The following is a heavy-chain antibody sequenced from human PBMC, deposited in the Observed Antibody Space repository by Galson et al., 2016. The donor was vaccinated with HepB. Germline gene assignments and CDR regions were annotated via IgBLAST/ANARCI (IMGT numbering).Heavy chain of an antibody. CDR3: ARDTGWNDQFDY. Sequence: SLRLSCAASGFPFSSYAVHWVRQAPGKGLEWVAVTSFDGSDKYYTDSVKGRLPVSRDNSRNTLFLQMSSLRAEDTAVYYCARDTGWNDQFDYWGQGTLVTVSS. D-gene: IGHD1-1*01. CDR2: TSFDGSDK. J-gene: IGHJ4*02. V-gene: IGHV3-30*04. CDR1: GFPFSSYA.